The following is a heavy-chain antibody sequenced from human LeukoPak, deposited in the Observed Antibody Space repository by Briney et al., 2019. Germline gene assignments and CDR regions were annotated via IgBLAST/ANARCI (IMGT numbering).Heavy chain of an antibody. D-gene: IGHD3-16*01. Sequence: GGSLRLSCAASGFTVSSSYMSWVRQAPGKGLEWVSVIYSGGSTYYADSVKGRFTISRHNSKNTLYLQMNSLRAEDTAVYYCARDLGYEFDYWGQGTLVTVSS. V-gene: IGHV3-53*04. J-gene: IGHJ4*02. CDR1: GFTVSSSY. CDR2: IYSGGST. CDR3: ARDLGYEFDY.